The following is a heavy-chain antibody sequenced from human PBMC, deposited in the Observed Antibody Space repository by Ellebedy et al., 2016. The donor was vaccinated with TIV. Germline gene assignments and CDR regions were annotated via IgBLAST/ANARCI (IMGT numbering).Heavy chain of an antibody. CDR2: ISSTSEYI. J-gene: IGHJ4*02. D-gene: IGHD3-10*01. CDR1: GFTFSSYT. CDR3: ARGTTGWFGVDY. Sequence: GESLKISCAASGFTFSSYTTNWVRQAPGKGLEWVSSISSTSEYIYYADSLKGRFTISRDNAKNSLYLQMDSLRAEDTAVYYCARGTTGWFGVDYWGQGTLVTVSS. V-gene: IGHV3-21*01.